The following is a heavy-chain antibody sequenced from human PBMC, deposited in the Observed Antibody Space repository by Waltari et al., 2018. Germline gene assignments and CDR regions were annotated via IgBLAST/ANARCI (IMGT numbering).Heavy chain of an antibody. V-gene: IGHV4-31*03. Sequence: QVQLQESGPGLVKPSQTLSLTCTVSGGSISSGGYYWSWIRQHPGKGLEWIGYIYYSGSTYYNPSLKSRVTIAVDTSKNQFSLKLSSVTAADTAVYYCARTMVRGVIDYFDYWGQGTLVTVSS. CDR2: IYYSGST. J-gene: IGHJ4*02. D-gene: IGHD3-10*01. CDR3: ARTMVRGVIDYFDY. CDR1: GGSISSGGYY.